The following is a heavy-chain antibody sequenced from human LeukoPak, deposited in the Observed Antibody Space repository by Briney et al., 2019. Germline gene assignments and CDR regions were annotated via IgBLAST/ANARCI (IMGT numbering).Heavy chain of an antibody. D-gene: IGHD6-13*01. CDR2: IIPIFGTA. Sequence: ASVKVSCKASGYTFTSYAISWVRQAPGQGLEWMGGIIPIFGTANYAQKFQGRVTITADESTSTAYMELSSLRSEDTAVYYCARGEVAAAGTALSPDYWGQGTLVTVSS. CDR1: GYTFTSYA. CDR3: ARGEVAAAGTALSPDY. J-gene: IGHJ4*02. V-gene: IGHV1-69*13.